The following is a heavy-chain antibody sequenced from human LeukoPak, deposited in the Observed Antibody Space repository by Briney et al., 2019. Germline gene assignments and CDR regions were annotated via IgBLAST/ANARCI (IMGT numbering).Heavy chain of an antibody. J-gene: IGHJ4*02. CDR3: ASSMAAGSYFDY. V-gene: IGHV3-21*01. D-gene: IGHD6-13*01. Sequence: GGSLRLSCAASGFTFSSYSMNWVRQAPGKGLEWVSSISSSSSYIYYADSVKGRFTISRDNAKNSLYLQMNSLRAEDTAVYYCASSMAAGSYFDYWGQGTLVTVSS. CDR2: ISSSSSYI. CDR1: GFTFSSYS.